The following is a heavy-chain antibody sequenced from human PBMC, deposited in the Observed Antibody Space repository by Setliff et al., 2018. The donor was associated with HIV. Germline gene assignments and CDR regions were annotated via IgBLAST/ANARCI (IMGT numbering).Heavy chain of an antibody. CDR1: GYTFTAYY. CDR3: VRVAVTGRGLAY. CDR2: INPRYGAT. V-gene: IGHV1-2*02. J-gene: IGHJ4*02. Sequence: ASVKVSCKASGYTFTAYYLHWVRQAPGQGPEWMAWINPRYGATTYAQEFQGRVTVTRDTSISTVYLDLTRLTSDDTAIYYCVRVAVTGRGLAYWGQGTRVTVSS. D-gene: IGHD6-19*01.